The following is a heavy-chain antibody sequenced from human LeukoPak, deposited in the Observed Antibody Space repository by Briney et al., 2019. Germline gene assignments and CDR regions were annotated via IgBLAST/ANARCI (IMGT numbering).Heavy chain of an antibody. Sequence: GGSLRLSCVASGFIVSSNYMSWVRQAPGKGLEWVSVIYSGGGTNYADSVKGRFTISRDRSKNTLYLQMNSLRAEDTAVYYCAKDPRYCSGGSCYYYYYYYMDVWGKGTTVTVSS. D-gene: IGHD2-15*01. CDR1: GFIVSSNY. V-gene: IGHV3-53*01. CDR2: IYSGGGT. CDR3: AKDPRYCSGGSCYYYYYYYMDV. J-gene: IGHJ6*03.